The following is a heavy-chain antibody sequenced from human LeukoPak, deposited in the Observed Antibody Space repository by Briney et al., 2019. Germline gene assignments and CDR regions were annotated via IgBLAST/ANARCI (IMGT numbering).Heavy chain of an antibody. V-gene: IGHV3-7*04. J-gene: IGHJ4*02. CDR1: GFTFSDYW. CDR2: IKQAGSER. Sequence: GGSLRLSCAASGFTFSDYWMSWVRQAPGKGLEWVANIKQAGSERYYVDSVKGRFTISRDNAKNSLYLQMNSLRAEDTAVYYCAREPYAEEFDYWGQGTLVTVSS. CDR3: AREPYAEEFDY. D-gene: IGHD4-17*01.